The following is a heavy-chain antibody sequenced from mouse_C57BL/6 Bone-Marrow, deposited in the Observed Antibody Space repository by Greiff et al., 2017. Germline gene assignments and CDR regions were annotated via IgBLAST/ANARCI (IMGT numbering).Heavy chain of an antibody. D-gene: IGHD1-1*01. J-gene: IGHJ1*03. V-gene: IGHV3-6*01. CDR1: GYSITSGYY. Sequence: EVQLVESGPGLVKPSQSLSLTCSVTGYSITSGYYWNWIRQFPGNKLEWMGYISYDGSNNYNPSLKNRNSITRDTSKNQFFLKLNSVTTEDPATYYCAKAHYYGSSPYWYFDVWGTGTTVTVSS. CDR3: AKAHYYGSSPYWYFDV. CDR2: ISYDGSN.